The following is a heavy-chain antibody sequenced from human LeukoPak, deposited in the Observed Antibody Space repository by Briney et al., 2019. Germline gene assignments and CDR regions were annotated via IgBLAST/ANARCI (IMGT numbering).Heavy chain of an antibody. CDR3: ARGEETEGYFDY. CDR1: GGSISSGGYY. D-gene: IGHD1-26*01. CDR2: IYYSGST. J-gene: IGHJ4*02. V-gene: IGHV4-31*03. Sequence: SETLSLTCTVSGGSISSGGYYWSWIRQHPGKGLEWIGYIYYSGSTYYNPSLKSRVTISVDTSKNQFSLKLSSVTAADTAVYYCARGEETEGYFDYWGQGTLVTVSS.